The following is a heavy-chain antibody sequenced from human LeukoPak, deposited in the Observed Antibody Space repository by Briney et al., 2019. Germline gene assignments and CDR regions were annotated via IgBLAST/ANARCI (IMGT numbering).Heavy chain of an antibody. CDR1: GGSISNYY. V-gene: IGHV4-59*01. D-gene: IGHD2-15*01. CDR2: IYYSGST. CDR3: ANLDRYCSGGSCYSQVFDY. J-gene: IGHJ4*02. Sequence: PSETLSLTCTVSGGSISNYYWSWIRQPPGKGLEWIGYIYYSGSTNYNPSLKSRVIISVDTSKNQFSLKLSSVAAADTAVYYCANLDRYCSGGSCYSQVFDYWGQGTLVTVSS.